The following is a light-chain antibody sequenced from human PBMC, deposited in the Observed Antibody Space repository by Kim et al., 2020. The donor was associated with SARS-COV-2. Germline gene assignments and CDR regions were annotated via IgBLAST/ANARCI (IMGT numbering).Light chain of an antibody. V-gene: IGLV3-21*04. CDR3: HVWDSASDHHV. J-gene: IGLJ1*01. Sequence: SYELTQPPSVSVAPGKTATITCGGNKIGTKSVHWYQQRPGRAPVLVMYYDNDRRSGIPERFSGSNSGNTATLTISRVEVADEADYYCHVWDSASDHHVFGTGTKVTVL. CDR2: YDN. CDR1: KIGTKS.